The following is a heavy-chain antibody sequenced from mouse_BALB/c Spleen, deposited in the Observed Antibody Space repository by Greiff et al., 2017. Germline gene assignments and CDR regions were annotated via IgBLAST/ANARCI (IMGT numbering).Heavy chain of an antibody. V-gene: IGHV5-4*02. CDR1: GFTFSDYY. CDR3: ARGIYRYYFDY. CDR2: ISDGGSYT. D-gene: IGHD2-14*01. Sequence: EVQLVESGGGLVKPGGSLKLSCAASGFTFSDYYMYWVRQTPEKRLEWVATISDGGSYTYYPDSVKGRFSISRDNAKNNLYLQMSSLKSEDTAMYYCARGIYRYYFDYWGQGTTLTVSS. J-gene: IGHJ2*01.